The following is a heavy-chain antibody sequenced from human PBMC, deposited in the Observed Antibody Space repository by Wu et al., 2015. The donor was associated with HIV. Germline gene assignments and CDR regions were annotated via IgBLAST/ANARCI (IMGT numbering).Heavy chain of an antibody. J-gene: IGHJ3*02. D-gene: IGHD3-22*01. CDR2: MNPKSGNT. Sequence: QVHLVQFGGEVKKPGSSVKVTCKASGDGFTSYDINWVRQATGQGLEWMGWMNPKSGNTGYAQKFQGRVTMTRNTSITTAYMELRSLRSDDTAIYYCARAYYYDYTGYQRADAFDIWGQGTMVTVSS. V-gene: IGHV1-8*01. CDR3: ARAYYYDYTGYQRADAFDI. CDR1: GDGFTSYD.